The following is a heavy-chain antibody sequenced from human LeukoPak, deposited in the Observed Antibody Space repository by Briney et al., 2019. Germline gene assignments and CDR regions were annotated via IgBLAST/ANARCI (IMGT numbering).Heavy chain of an antibody. V-gene: IGHV3-30-3*01. CDR2: ISYDGSNK. D-gene: IGHD6-13*01. CDR1: GFTFSSYA. J-gene: IGHJ5*02. CDR3: ARVYSSSWYYWGQNWFDP. Sequence: GRSLRLSCAASGFTFSSYAMHWVRQAPGKGLEWVAVISYDGSNKYYADSVKGRFTISRDNSKNTLYLQMNSLRAEDTAVYYCARVYSSSWYYWGQNWFDPWGQGTLVTVSS.